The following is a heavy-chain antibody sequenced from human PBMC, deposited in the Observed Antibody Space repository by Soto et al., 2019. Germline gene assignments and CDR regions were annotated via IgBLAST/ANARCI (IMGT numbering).Heavy chain of an antibody. J-gene: IGHJ5*02. CDR1: GFTFSSYW. V-gene: IGHV3-7*01. CDR3: ARDLGWFDP. Sequence: GGSLRLSCVASGFTFSSYWMTWLRLAPGTGLEWVATIRQDGNEKHHVDSVKGRFAISRDNVENSLYLQMSSLRPDDTAVYYCARDLGWFDPWGQGTLVTVSS. CDR2: IRQDGNEK.